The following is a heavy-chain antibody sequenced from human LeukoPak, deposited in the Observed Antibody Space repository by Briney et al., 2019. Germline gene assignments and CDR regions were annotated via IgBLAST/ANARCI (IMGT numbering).Heavy chain of an antibody. D-gene: IGHD6-13*01. CDR2: IYTSGST. V-gene: IGHV4-61*02. CDR1: GGSISSGSYY. J-gene: IGHJ4*02. CDR3: ATYGSSWYGDY. Sequence: SETLSLTCTVSGGSISSGSYYWSWIRQPAGKGLEWIGRIYTSGSTNYNPSLKSRVTISVDTSKNQFSLKLSSVTAADTAVYYCATYGSSWYGDYWGQGTLVTVSS.